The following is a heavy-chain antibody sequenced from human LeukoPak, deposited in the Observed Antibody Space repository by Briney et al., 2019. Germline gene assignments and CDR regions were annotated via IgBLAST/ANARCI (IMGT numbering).Heavy chain of an antibody. J-gene: IGHJ4*02. CDR1: GFTFSSYA. CDR2: ISGSGGST. Sequence: GGSLRLSCAASGFTFSSYAMSWVRQAPGKGLEWVSAISGSGGSTYYADSVKGRFTISRDNSRSTLYLQMNSLRAEDAAVYYCAKAPVTSCRGAFCYPFDYWGQGTLVTVSS. CDR3: AKAPVTSCRGAFCYPFDY. D-gene: IGHD2-15*01. V-gene: IGHV3-23*01.